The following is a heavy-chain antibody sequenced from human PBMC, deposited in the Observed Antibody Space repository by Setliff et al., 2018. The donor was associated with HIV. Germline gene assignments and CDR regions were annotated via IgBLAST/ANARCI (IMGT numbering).Heavy chain of an antibody. Sequence: SETLSLTCTVSGGSITSRSYYWGWIRQPPGKGLEWIGTMYYSGSIYYNPSLKSRVTISVDTSKNELSLKLRSVTAADTAVYYCARSRLHYYDSSGYYPSYFDYWGQGTLVTVSS. CDR3: ARSRLHYYDSSGYYPSYFDY. D-gene: IGHD3-22*01. V-gene: IGHV4-39*01. J-gene: IGHJ4*02. CDR2: MYYSGSI. CDR1: GGSITSRSYY.